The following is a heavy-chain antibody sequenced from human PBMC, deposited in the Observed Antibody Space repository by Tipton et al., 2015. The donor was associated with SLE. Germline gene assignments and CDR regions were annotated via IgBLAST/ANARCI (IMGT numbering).Heavy chain of an antibody. J-gene: IGHJ4*02. CDR3: VRHAPVYNSSYEMPHIDF. CDR2: TNPSGNT. D-gene: IGHD6-19*01. CDR1: GGSFSGYS. Sequence: TLSLTCAVYGGSFSGYSWSWIRQPPGKGLEWIGQTNPSGNTNYNPSLKSRVTISVDTSNNQLSLKLTSVTAADTAVYFCVRHAPVYNSSYEMPHIDFWGLGTLVTV. V-gene: IGHV4-34*01.